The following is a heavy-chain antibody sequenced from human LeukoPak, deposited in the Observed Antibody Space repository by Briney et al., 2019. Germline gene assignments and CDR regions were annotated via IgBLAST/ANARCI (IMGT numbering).Heavy chain of an antibody. Sequence: PGGTLRLSCAASGFTFSDYYMSWIRQAPGKELEWVSYISSSGSTIYYADSVKGRFTISRDNAKNSLYLQMNSLSAEDTAVYYCARHRRGWNSDFNYWGQGTLVTVSS. D-gene: IGHD1-7*01. CDR3: ARHRRGWNSDFNY. CDR1: GFTFSDYY. J-gene: IGHJ4*02. CDR2: ISSSGSTI. V-gene: IGHV3-11*04.